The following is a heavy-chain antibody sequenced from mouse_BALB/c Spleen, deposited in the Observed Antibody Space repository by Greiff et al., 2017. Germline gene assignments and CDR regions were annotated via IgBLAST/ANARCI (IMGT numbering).Heavy chain of an antibody. Sequence: EVQLQESGGGLVKPGGSLKLSCAASGFTFSSYTMSWVRQTPEKRLEWVATISSGGGNTYYPDSVKGRFTISRDNAKNNLYLQMSSLRSEDTALYYCASHDAWFAYWGQGTLVTVSA. J-gene: IGHJ3*01. V-gene: IGHV5-9*03. CDR3: ASHDAWFAY. D-gene: IGHD2-12*01. CDR1: GFTFSSYT. CDR2: ISSGGGNT.